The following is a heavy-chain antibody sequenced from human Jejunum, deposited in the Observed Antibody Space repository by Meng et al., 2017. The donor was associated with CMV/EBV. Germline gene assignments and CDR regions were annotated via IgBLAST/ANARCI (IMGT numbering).Heavy chain of an antibody. CDR3: AKVFTTFGLPMHFDY. Sequence: TLVCHAPSWVLQAPGSGLSWMRGIFPTFATTTFARKFQGSVTIAADASTSPAYMQLSSLRSEDTAVYYCAKVFTTFGLPMHFDYWGQGTPVTVSS. CDR2: IFPTFATT. CDR1: TLVCHA. J-gene: IGHJ4*02. V-gene: IGHV1-69*01. D-gene: IGHD3/OR15-3a*01.